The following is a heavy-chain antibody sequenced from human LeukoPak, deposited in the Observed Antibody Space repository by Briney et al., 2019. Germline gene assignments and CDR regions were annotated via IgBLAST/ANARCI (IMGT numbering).Heavy chain of an antibody. D-gene: IGHD2-2*02. CDR1: GFTFSSYA. J-gene: IGHJ3*02. V-gene: IGHV3-33*08. CDR2: IWYDGSNK. Sequence: GGSLRLSCAASGFTFSSYAMHWVRQAPGKGLEWVAVIWYDGSNKYYADSVKGRFTISRDNSKNTLYLQMNSLRAEDTAVYYCARWAVGYCSSTSCDIPSGAFDIWGQGTMVTVSS. CDR3: ARWAVGYCSSTSCDIPSGAFDI.